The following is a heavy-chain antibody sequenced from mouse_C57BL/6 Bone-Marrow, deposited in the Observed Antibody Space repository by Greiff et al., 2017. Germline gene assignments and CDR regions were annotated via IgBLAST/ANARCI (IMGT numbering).Heavy chain of an antibody. CDR1: GFTFSDYG. D-gene: IGHD2-5*01. Sequence: EVQGVESGGGLVQPGGSLKLSCAASGFTFSDYGMAWVRQAPRQGPEWVAFISNLAYSIYYADTVTGRFTISRENAKNTLYLEMSSLRSEDTAMYYCARRGGYYSNYDYAMDYWGQGTSVTVSA. CDR3: ARRGGYYSNYDYAMDY. V-gene: IGHV5-15*01. CDR2: ISNLAYSI. J-gene: IGHJ4*01.